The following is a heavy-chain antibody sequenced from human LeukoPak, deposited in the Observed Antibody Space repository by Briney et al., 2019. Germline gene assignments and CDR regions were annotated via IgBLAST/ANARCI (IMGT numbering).Heavy chain of an antibody. V-gene: IGHV4-34*01. CDR2: INNSGST. D-gene: IGHD2-21*02. Sequence: SETLSLTCAVYGGSFSGYYWSWIRQPPGKGLEWIGEINNSGSTNYNPSLKSRVTISVDTSKNQFSLKLSSVTAADTAVYYCARGRRHIVVVTASGWFDPWGQGTLVTVSS. CDR3: ARGRRHIVVVTASGWFDP. CDR1: GGSFSGYY. J-gene: IGHJ5*02.